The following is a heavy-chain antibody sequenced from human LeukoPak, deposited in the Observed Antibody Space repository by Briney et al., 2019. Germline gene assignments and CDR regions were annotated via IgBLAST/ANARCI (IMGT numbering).Heavy chain of an antibody. CDR1: GFTFSSYA. D-gene: IGHD4-17*01. CDR2: ISYDGSNK. Sequence: GGSLRLSCAASGFTFSSYAMHWVRQAPGKGLEWVAVISYDGSNKYYADSVKGRFTISRDNSKNTLYLQMNSLRAEDTAVYYCAKGRLDDYGDYGGGQGTLVTVSS. V-gene: IGHV3-30-3*01. J-gene: IGHJ4*02. CDR3: AKGRLDDYGDYG.